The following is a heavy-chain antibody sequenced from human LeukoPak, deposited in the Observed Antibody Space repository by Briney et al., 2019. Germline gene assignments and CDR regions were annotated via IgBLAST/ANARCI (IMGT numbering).Heavy chain of an antibody. CDR3: ARGGATGLAFDF. CDR2: IYPGDSDT. D-gene: IGHD3-10*01. Sequence: GESLKISCKGSGYSFTNYWIGWVRQMPGKGLELMGIIYPGDSDTIYSPSFQGQATISADKSISTAHLQWSRLKASDTAMFYCARGGATGLAFDFWGQGTLVTVSS. CDR1: GYSFTNYW. J-gene: IGHJ4*02. V-gene: IGHV5-51*01.